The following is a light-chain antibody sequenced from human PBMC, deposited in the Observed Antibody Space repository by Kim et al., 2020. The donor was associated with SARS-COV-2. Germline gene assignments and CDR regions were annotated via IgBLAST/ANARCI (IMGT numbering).Light chain of an antibody. Sequence: VSISCSGSSSNIGINPVNWYQQLPGTAPKLLIYSDNQRPSGVPDRFSASKSGTSASLAISGLQSGDDADYYCAAWDDSLYGRVFGGGTKLTVL. J-gene: IGLJ3*02. V-gene: IGLV1-44*01. CDR3: AAWDDSLYGRV. CDR1: SSNIGINP. CDR2: SDN.